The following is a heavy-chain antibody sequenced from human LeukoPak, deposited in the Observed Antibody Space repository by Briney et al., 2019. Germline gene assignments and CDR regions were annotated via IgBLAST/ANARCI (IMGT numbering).Heavy chain of an antibody. CDR1: GGSFSGYY. CDR2: INHSGST. Sequence: SETLSLTCAVYGGSFSGYYWSWIRQPPGKGLEWIGEINHSGSTNYNPSLKSRVTISVDTFKNQFSLKLSSVTAADTAVYYCARGKAAAGEYNWFDPWGQGTLVTVSS. CDR3: ARGKAAAGEYNWFDP. V-gene: IGHV4-34*01. D-gene: IGHD6-13*01. J-gene: IGHJ5*02.